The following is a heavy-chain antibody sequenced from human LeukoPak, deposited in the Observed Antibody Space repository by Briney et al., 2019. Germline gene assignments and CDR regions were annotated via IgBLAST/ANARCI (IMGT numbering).Heavy chain of an antibody. J-gene: IGHJ4*02. CDR3: GKDYSLSVFWSGYSGEFDY. CDR1: GFTFSSYA. V-gene: IGHV3-30-3*02. Sequence: PGGSLRLSCAASGFTFSSYAMHWVRQAPGKGLEWVAVISYDGSNKYYADSVKGRFTISRDNSKNTLYLQMNSLRAEDTAVYYCGKDYSLSVFWSGYSGEFDYWGQGTLVTASP. CDR2: ISYDGSNK. D-gene: IGHD3-3*01.